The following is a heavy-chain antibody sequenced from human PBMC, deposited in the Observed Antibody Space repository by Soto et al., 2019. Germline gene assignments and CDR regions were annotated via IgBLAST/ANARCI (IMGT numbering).Heavy chain of an antibody. CDR1: GFTFSSYA. CDR2: ISYDGSNK. Sequence: QVQLVESEGRVVQPGRSLRLSCAASGFTFSSYAMHWVRQAPGKGLEWVAVISYDGSNKYYADSVKGRFTISRDNSKNTLYLQMNSLRAEDTAVYYCARMAVAGHPVDAFDIWGQGTMVTVSS. D-gene: IGHD6-19*01. J-gene: IGHJ3*02. V-gene: IGHV3-30-3*01. CDR3: ARMAVAGHPVDAFDI.